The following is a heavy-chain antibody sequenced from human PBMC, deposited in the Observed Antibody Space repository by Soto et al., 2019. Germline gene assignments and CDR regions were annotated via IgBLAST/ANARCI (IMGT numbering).Heavy chain of an antibody. J-gene: IGHJ6*02. CDR1: GGSISSSYW. CDR3: ARVSGSYYYGMDV. CDR2: IYHSGST. V-gene: IGHV4-4*02. Sequence: QVQLQESGPGLVKPSGTLSLTCAVSGGSISSSYWWSWVRQPPGKGLEWIGEIYHSGSTNYNTSLESRVTISVDKAKNQFSLQVTSVTAADTAVYYCARVSGSYYYGMDVWGQGTTVTVSS.